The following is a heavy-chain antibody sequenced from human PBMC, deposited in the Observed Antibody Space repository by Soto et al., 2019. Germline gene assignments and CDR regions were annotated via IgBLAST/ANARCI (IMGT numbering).Heavy chain of an antibody. Sequence: QVQLVESGGGVVQPGRSLRLSCAASGFTFNTYGMHWVRQAPGKGLEWVALISYDGSNQYYADSVKGRFTISRDNSKNTLYLQMNSLRAEDTAVYYCAKDEVLVVVVARDYYGMDVWGQGTTVTVSS. J-gene: IGHJ6*02. D-gene: IGHD2-15*01. CDR3: AKDEVLVVVVARDYYGMDV. V-gene: IGHV3-30*18. CDR2: ISYDGSNQ. CDR1: GFTFNTYG.